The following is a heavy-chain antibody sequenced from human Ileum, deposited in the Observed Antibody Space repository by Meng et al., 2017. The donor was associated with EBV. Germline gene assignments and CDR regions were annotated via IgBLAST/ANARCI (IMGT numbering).Heavy chain of an antibody. CDR1: VGSFSGYY. CDR3: ASHPGGNSQYYSSGDDY. D-gene: IGHD3-22*01. V-gene: IGHV4-34*01. CDR2: INHRGGA. Sequence: VRVEQWGAGVLKPSETLSLTCAVDVGSFSGYYWSLIRQPPGKGLEWIGEINHRGGAFYNPSLKSRVTMSIDTSKNQFSLKLNSVTAADTAVYYCASHPGGNSQYYSSGDDYWGQGALVTVSS. J-gene: IGHJ4*02.